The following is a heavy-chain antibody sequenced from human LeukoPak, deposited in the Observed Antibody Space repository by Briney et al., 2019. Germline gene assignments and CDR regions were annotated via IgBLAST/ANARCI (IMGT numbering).Heavy chain of an antibody. CDR3: AGTYYDILTGYYSGAFDI. CDR1: GFTFSSYW. V-gene: IGHV3-74*01. CDR2: INSDGSST. Sequence: PGGSLRLPCAASGFTFSSYWMHWVRQAPGKGLVWVSRINSDGSSTSYADSVKGRFTISRDNAKNTLYLQMNSLRAEDTAVYYCAGTYYDILTGYYSGAFDIWGQGTMVTVSS. J-gene: IGHJ3*02. D-gene: IGHD3-9*01.